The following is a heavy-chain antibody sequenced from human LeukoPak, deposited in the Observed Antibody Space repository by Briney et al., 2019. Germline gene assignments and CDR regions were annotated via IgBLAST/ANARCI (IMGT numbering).Heavy chain of an antibody. D-gene: IGHD2-2*01. Sequence: ASVKVSCKASGYTFTSYGISWVRQAPGQGLEWMGWISAYNGNTNYEQKLQGRVTMTTDTSTSTAYMELRSLRSEDTAVYYCAQLPHYYYYGMDVWGQGTTVTVSS. CDR3: AQLPHYYYYGMDV. V-gene: IGHV1-18*01. J-gene: IGHJ6*02. CDR2: ISAYNGNT. CDR1: GYTFTSYG.